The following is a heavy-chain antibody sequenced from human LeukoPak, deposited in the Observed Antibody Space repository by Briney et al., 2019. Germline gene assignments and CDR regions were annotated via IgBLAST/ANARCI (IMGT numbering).Heavy chain of an antibody. CDR2: IHHNGTT. J-gene: IGHJ4*02. Sequence: SETLSLTCTVSGGSVSRGSYYWSWTRQPPGKGLEWIENIHHNGTTNHSPSLKSRVTISVDMSKNQVFLNLTSVTAADTAVYYCARGRLGATYWGQGTLVTVSS. CDR1: GGSVSRGSYY. V-gene: IGHV4-61*01. D-gene: IGHD1-26*01. CDR3: ARGRLGATY.